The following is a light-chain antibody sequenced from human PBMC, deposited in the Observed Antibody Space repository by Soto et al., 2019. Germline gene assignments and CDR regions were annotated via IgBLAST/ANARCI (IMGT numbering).Light chain of an antibody. CDR3: QQYHIWPSWT. Sequence: EIVLTQSPATLSVSLGDSATLSCRASQSVSLSLAWYQMRPGQPPRLLIYGASTRATDIPARFSGSGSGTDFTLTISSLQSEDFAVSFYQQYHIWPSWTFGQGTKVELK. V-gene: IGKV3-15*01. J-gene: IGKJ1*01. CDR1: QSVSLS. CDR2: GAS.